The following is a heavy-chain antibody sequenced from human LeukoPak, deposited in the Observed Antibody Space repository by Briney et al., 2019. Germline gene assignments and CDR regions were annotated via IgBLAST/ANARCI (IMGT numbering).Heavy chain of an antibody. CDR3: ARRYYEHSSGYNWYYFDY. CDR1: GGSFSGYY. D-gene: IGHD3-22*01. J-gene: IGHJ4*02. CDR2: IYYSGTT. V-gene: IGHV4-59*08. Sequence: KPSETLSLTCAVYGGSFSGYYWSWIRQPPGKGLEWIGHIYYSGTTNYNPSLKSRVTISVDTSKNQFSLKLSSVTAADTAVYYCARRYYEHSSGYNWYYFDYWGQGTLVTVSS.